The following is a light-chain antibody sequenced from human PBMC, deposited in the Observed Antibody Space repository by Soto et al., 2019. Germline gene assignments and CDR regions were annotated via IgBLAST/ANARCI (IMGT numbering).Light chain of an antibody. Sequence: DIVMTQSPDSLSVSLGERAVINCKSSQSIFYSSNNKNYLVWYQQKSGQPPKMLIYWASTRESGVPDRFNGSGSGTDFTLTISNRQAEDVSVYFCQQYFNTPRTFGQGTRVEI. J-gene: IGKJ1*01. V-gene: IGKV4-1*01. CDR1: QSIFYSSNNKNY. CDR3: QQYFNTPRT. CDR2: WAS.